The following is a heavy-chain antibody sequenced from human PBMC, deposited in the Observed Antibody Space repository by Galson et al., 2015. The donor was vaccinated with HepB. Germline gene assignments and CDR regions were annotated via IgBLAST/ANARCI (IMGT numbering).Heavy chain of an antibody. CDR3: ARYKSPDTSMNYYYYGMDV. CDR1: GFTFRTYS. Sequence: SLRLSCAASGFTFRTYSMTWVRQAPGKGLEWVSCISGNSNYIYYGDSVKGRSTISRDNAKNSLYLQMNSLRAEDTAAYYCARYKSPDTSMNYYYYGMDVWGQGTTVTVSS. V-gene: IGHV3-21*01. D-gene: IGHD5-18*01. CDR2: ISGNSNYI. J-gene: IGHJ6*02.